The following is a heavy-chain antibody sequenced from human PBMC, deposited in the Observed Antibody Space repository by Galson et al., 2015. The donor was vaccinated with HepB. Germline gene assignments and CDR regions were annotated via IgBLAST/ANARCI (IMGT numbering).Heavy chain of an antibody. D-gene: IGHD4/OR15-4a*01. J-gene: IGHJ4*02. CDR3: AHRRGEHGASDPPYYFAY. CDR1: GFALSTSGVG. V-gene: IGHV2-5*02. CDR2: IHWDDDN. Sequence: PALVKPTQTLTLTCTFSGFALSTSGVGVGWIRQPPGKALEWLALIHWDDDNRYSPSLKSRLTITKDTSKNQVVLTMTNMDSVDTATYYWAHRRGEHGASDPPYYFAYRGQGSLVAVSS.